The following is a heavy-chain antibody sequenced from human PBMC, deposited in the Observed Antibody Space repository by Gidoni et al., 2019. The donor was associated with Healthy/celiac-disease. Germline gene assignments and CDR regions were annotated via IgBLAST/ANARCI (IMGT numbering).Heavy chain of an antibody. CDR3: AKDPESSIRGGMDV. Sequence: TISRDNSKNTLYLQMNSLRAEDTAVYYCAKDPESSIRGGMDVWGQGTTVTVSS. D-gene: IGHD6-13*01. V-gene: IGHV3-23*01. J-gene: IGHJ6*02.